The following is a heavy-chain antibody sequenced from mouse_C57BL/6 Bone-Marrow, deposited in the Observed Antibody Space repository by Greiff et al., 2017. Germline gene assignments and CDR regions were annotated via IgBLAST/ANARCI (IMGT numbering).Heavy chain of an antibody. CDR3: ARAGLFFY. V-gene: IGHV3-6*01. CDR2: ISYDGSN. J-gene: IGHJ2*01. Sequence: EVQLQESGPGLVKPSQSLSLTCSVTGYSITSGYYWNWIRQFPGNKLEWMGYISYDGSNNYNPSLKNRISITRDTSKNQFFLKLNSVTTEDTATYYCARAGLFFYWGQGTTLTVSS. D-gene: IGHD3-1*01. CDR1: GYSITSGYY.